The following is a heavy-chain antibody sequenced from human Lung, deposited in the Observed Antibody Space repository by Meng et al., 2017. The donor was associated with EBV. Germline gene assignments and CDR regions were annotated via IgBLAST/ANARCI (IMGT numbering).Heavy chain of an antibody. Sequence: QLQVQELGPGLVTPSQTLSVTCTVSGGSISSGGYYWSWIRQHPGKRLEWIGYIYYSGSTYYNPSLKSRVTISVDTSKNQFSLKLSSVTAADTAVYYCAATVNDGYFDYWGQGTLVTVSS. CDR1: GGSISSGGYY. J-gene: IGHJ4*02. V-gene: IGHV4-31*03. CDR2: IYYSGST. D-gene: IGHD4-11*01. CDR3: AATVNDGYFDY.